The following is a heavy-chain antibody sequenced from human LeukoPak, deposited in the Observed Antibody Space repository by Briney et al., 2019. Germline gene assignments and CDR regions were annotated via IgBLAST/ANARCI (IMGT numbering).Heavy chain of an antibody. Sequence: GESLKISCKGSGYSFTSFWIGWVRQMPGKGLEWMGIIYPPDSDTRYSPSFQGQVTISADKSITTAYLQWSSLKASDTAIYYCARLASEGTFDYWGQGTLVTVPS. CDR2: IYPPDSDT. J-gene: IGHJ4*02. D-gene: IGHD1-1*01. CDR3: ARLASEGTFDY. V-gene: IGHV5-51*01. CDR1: GYSFTSFW.